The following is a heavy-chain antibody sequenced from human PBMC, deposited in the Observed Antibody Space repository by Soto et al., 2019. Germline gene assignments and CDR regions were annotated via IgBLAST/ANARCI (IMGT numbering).Heavy chain of an antibody. D-gene: IGHD2-8*01. Sequence: SETLSLTCTVSGGSISSYYWSWIRQPPGKGLEWIGYIYDSGSTNYNPSLKSRVTISVDTSKNQFSLRLTSVTAADTAVYYCARAGPGFCTNGVCWFEPWGQGTLVTVSS. J-gene: IGHJ5*02. CDR3: ARAGPGFCTNGVCWFEP. V-gene: IGHV4-59*01. CDR1: GGSISSYY. CDR2: IYDSGST.